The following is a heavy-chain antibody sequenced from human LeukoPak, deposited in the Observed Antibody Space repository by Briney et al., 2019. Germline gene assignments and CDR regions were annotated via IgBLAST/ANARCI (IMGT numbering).Heavy chain of an antibody. J-gene: IGHJ4*02. Sequence: GRSLRLSCAASGFTFSHYGMHWVRQAPGKGLEWVAVIWSDGSNKYYADSVKGRFTISRDNFKNTVSLQMNSLRTGDTAVYYCAKDAQRGFDYRNSLEHWGQGSLVTVSS. CDR3: AKDAQRGFDYRNSLEH. CDR2: IWSDGSNK. D-gene: IGHD4-11*01. CDR1: GFTFSHYG. V-gene: IGHV3-33*06.